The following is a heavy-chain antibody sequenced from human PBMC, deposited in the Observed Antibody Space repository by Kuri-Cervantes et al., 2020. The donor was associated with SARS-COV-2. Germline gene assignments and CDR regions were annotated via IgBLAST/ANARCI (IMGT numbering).Heavy chain of an antibody. CDR2: TLYSGST. D-gene: IGHD6-13*01. CDR1: GDSMDSVYYY. V-gene: IGHV4-30-4*01. CDR3: AVYSSSPYYYYMDV. Sequence: SCIVSGDSMDSVYYYWSWIRQPPGKGLEWIGYTLYSGSTYYNPSLKSRVTISVDTSKNQFSLKLSSVTAADTAVYYCAVYSSSPYYYYMDVWGKGTTVTVSS. J-gene: IGHJ6*03.